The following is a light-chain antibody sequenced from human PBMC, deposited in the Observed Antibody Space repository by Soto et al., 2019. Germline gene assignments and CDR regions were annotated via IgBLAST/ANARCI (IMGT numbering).Light chain of an antibody. CDR1: PVVRRL. J-gene: IGKJ5*01. CDR3: QQYKKLPL. V-gene: IGKV3-15*01. Sequence: ILMMLTPTTLSVSPGEGVTLSCRAAPVVRRLGAWYQQTPAQPPRLLICGASTRATGLPARFSGSGFGTEFTLTISILQSEDFAVYYWQQYKKLPLFGQGTRLEIK. CDR2: GAS.